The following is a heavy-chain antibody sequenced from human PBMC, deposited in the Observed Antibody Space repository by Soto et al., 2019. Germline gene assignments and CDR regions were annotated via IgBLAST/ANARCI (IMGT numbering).Heavy chain of an antibody. V-gene: IGHV1-18*01. CDR2: ISAHNGNT. D-gene: IGHD3-22*01. CDR1: GYTFVNYS. J-gene: IGHJ4*02. CDR3: ARDPNIYTSSGFDY. Sequence: QVQLVQSGSEMKKPGASVKVSCKASGYTFVNYSFNWVRQAPGQGLEWMGWISAHNGNTKYAEKFQDRVTLITDISTSTAYMDLWSLRSDDTAVYYCARDPNIYTSSGFDYWGQGTLVTVSS.